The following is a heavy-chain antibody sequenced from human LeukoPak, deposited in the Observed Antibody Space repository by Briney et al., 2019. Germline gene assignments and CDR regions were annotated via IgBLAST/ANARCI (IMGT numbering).Heavy chain of an antibody. CDR2: ISYDGSNK. D-gene: IGHD3-10*01. Sequence: GGSLRLSCAASGFTFSNYAMHWVRQAPGKGLEWVAIISYDGSNKYYADSVKGRFTISRDNSKNTLYLQMNSLRADDTAVYYCARGRSGSHHFDSWGQGTLVTVSS. V-gene: IGHV3-30*04. J-gene: IGHJ4*02. CDR1: GFTFSNYA. CDR3: ARGRSGSHHFDS.